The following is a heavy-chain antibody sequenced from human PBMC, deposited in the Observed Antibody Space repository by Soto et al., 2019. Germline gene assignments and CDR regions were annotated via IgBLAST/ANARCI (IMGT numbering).Heavy chain of an antibody. CDR1: GYTVTDYY. J-gene: IGHJ4*02. V-gene: IGHV1-2*02. Sequence: QVQLVQSGTEVKKPGASVKVSCKASGYTVTDYYIHWVRQAPGQGLEWIGWIDPKNGGTIYAQKFQDRVTMTRDTSISTAYMDLSRLTSDDTALYYCERDDYGIDPYWGQGTLVTVAS. CDR2: IDPKNGGT. CDR3: ERDDYGIDPY. D-gene: IGHD3-10*01.